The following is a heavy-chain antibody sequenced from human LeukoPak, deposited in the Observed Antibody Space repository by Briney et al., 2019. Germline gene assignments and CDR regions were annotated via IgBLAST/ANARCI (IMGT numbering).Heavy chain of an antibody. CDR2: MNPNGGNT. CDR1: GYTFTSYD. Sequence: GASVKVSCKASGYTFTSYDINWVRQATGQGLEWMGWMNPNGGNTGYAQKFQGRVTMTRNTSISTAYMELSSLRSEDTAVYYCALPLGVPAARDDAFDIWGQGTMVTVSS. V-gene: IGHV1-8*01. J-gene: IGHJ3*02. D-gene: IGHD2-2*01. CDR3: ALPLGVPAARDDAFDI.